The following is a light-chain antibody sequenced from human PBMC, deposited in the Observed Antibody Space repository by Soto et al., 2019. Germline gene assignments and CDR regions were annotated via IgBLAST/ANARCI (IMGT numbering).Light chain of an antibody. CDR3: SSYGGSNTVV. CDR2: EVS. CDR1: SSNVGGYNY. Sequence: QSALTQPPSASGSPGQSVTISCSASSSNVGGYNYVSWYQQHPGKAPKLMIYEVSKRPSGVPDRLSGSKSGNTASLTVSGLQAEDEADYYCSSYGGSNTVVFGGGTKLTVL. V-gene: IGLV2-8*01. J-gene: IGLJ2*01.